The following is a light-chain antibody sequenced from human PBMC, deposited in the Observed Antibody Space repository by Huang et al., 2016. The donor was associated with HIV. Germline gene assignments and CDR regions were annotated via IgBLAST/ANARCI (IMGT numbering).Light chain of an antibody. Sequence: EIVLTQSPGTLSLSPGERATLSCRASQSVSSSYLAWYQQKPGQAPRLLIYGASSRATGIPERFSGRGSGTDFTLTISRLEPEDFAVYYCQQYGSSPTFGQGTKVEIK. CDR1: QSVSSSY. V-gene: IGKV3-20*01. CDR2: GAS. CDR3: QQYGSSPT. J-gene: IGKJ1*01.